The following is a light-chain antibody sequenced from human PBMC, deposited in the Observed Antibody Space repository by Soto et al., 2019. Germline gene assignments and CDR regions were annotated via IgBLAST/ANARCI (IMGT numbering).Light chain of an antibody. CDR1: QSVFYSSNNKNY. CDR2: WAS. CDR3: QKYYCLPLT. J-gene: IGKJ4*01. Sequence: DIVMTQSPESLAVSLGERATINCKSSQSVFYSSNNKNYLTWYQQKPGQPPKLLIYWASTRESGVPERFSGSGSETDFTLTISSLQAEDVAVYYCQKYYCLPLTFGGGTRWRSN. V-gene: IGKV4-1*01.